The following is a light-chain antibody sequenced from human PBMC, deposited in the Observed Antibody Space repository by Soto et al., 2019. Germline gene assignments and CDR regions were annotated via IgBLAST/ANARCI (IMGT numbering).Light chain of an antibody. V-gene: IGKV3-15*01. CDR2: ATS. CDR1: QSVTTN. J-gene: IGKJ4*01. CDR3: QQYDNWLT. Sequence: EIVMTQSPATLSVSPGERATLSCRASQSVTTNLAWYQQKPGQAPRLLIYATSTRATGTPARFSGSGSGTEFTLTISRLQSEDFAFYYCQQYDNWLTFGGGTTVEIK.